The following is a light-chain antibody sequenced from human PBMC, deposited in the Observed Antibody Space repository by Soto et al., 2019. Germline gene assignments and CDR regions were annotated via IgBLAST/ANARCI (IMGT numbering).Light chain of an antibody. V-gene: IGKV1-5*03. CDR3: QHYNSYPLT. CDR1: QSISSW. CDR2: NAS. J-gene: IGKJ4*01. Sequence: EIQMTQSPSTLSASVGDRVIITCRASQSISSWLSWYQQKPGKAPELLIYNASRLQSGVPSRFGGSGSGTEFTLTISSLQPDDFATYYCQHYNSYPLTFGGGTKVEIK.